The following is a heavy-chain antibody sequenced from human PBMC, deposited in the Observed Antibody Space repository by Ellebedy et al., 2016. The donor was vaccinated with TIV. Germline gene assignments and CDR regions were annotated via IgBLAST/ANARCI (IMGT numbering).Heavy chain of an antibody. V-gene: IGHV4-4*02. CDR3: AISRGGVDGAIDWYLDL. CDR2: HYHSGPT. J-gene: IGHJ2*01. CDR1: GGSITSTNR. D-gene: IGHD3-16*01. Sequence: MPSETLSLTCAVSGGSITSTNRWSWVRQPPGKGLEWIGEHYHSGPTHYNPSLKSRVTISVDKSKNQFSLKLSSVTAADTAVYYCAISRGGVDGAIDWYLDLWGRGTLVTVSS.